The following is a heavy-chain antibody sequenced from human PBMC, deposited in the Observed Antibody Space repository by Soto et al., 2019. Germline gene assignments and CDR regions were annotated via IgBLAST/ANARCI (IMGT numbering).Heavy chain of an antibody. Sequence: PSETLSLTCTVSGGSISSGGYYWSWIRQHPGKGLEWIGYIYYSGSTYYNPSLKSRVTISVDTSKNQFSLKLSSVTAADTAVYYWARSSSRSSYFDYWGQGTLVTVSS. CDR1: GGSISSGGYY. V-gene: IGHV4-31*03. J-gene: IGHJ4*02. CDR2: IYYSGST. CDR3: ARSSSRSSYFDY. D-gene: IGHD3-10*01.